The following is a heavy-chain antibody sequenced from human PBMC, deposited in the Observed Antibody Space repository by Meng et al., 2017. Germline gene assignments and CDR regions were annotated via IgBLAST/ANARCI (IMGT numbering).Heavy chain of an antibody. CDR3: AHALYYYDSSGYMRFWYFDL. V-gene: IGHV2-5*01. D-gene: IGHD3-22*01. CDR1: GFSLSTSGVG. Sequence: QLTWKGSGPTLVKPTPTLTLTCTFSGFSLSTSGVGVGWIRQPPGKALEWLALIYWNDDKRYSPSLKSRLTITKDTSKNQVVLTMTNMDPVDTATYYCAHALYYYDSSGYMRFWYFDLWGRGTLVTVSS. J-gene: IGHJ2*01. CDR2: IYWNDDK.